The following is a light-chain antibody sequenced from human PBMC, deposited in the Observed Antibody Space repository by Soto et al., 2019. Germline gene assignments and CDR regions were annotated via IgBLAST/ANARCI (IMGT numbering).Light chain of an antibody. CDR1: QSLTRW. V-gene: IGKV1-5*03. CDR3: QHWTDYSWT. Sequence: DIPMTKSPSTLSASVGDRVTITCRASQSLTRWLAWYQQKQGKAPNLLIYKSSSLERGVPSRFSGSGSGTEFTLTISSLQPDDFATYYCQHWTDYSWTFGQGTKVEVK. CDR2: KSS. J-gene: IGKJ1*01.